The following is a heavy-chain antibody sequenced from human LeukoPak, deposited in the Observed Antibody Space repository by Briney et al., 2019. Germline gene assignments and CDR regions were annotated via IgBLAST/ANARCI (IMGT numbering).Heavy chain of an antibody. CDR3: ARSGDCSSTSCYMFLDY. D-gene: IGHD2-2*02. Sequence: ASVTVSCKASGYTFSDYYMHWVRQAPAQGLEWVGWINPNSGGTNYAQKFQGRVTMTRDTSISTAYMELSRLRSDDTAVYYCARSGDCSSTSCYMFLDYWGQGTLVTVSS. J-gene: IGHJ4*02. CDR2: INPNSGGT. V-gene: IGHV1-2*02. CDR1: GYTFSDYY.